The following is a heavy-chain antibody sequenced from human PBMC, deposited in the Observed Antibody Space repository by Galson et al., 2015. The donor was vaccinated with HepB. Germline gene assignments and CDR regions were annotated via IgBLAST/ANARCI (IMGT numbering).Heavy chain of an antibody. D-gene: IGHD1-26*01. J-gene: IGHJ4*02. CDR2: ISYDGSNK. Sequence: SLRLSCAASGFTFSSYGMHWVRQAPGKGLEWVAVISYDGSNKYYADSVKGRFTISRDNSKNTLYLQMNSLRAEDTAVYYCAKDESEDSGSSPVIDYWGQGTLVTVSS. V-gene: IGHV3-30*18. CDR1: GFTFSSYG. CDR3: AKDESEDSGSSPVIDY.